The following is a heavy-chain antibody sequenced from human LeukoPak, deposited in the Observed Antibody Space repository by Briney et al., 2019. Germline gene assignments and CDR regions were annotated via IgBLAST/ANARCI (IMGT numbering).Heavy chain of an antibody. D-gene: IGHD2-8*02. V-gene: IGHV4-34*01. Sequence: PSETLSLTCAVYGGSFSGYYWGWIRQPPGKGLEWIGSIYYSGSTYYNPSLKSRVTISVDTSKNQFSLKLSSVTAADTAVYFCARIRPGLVEPYHFDYWGQGTLLTVSS. J-gene: IGHJ4*02. CDR1: GGSFSGYY. CDR3: ARIRPGLVEPYHFDY. CDR2: IYYSGST.